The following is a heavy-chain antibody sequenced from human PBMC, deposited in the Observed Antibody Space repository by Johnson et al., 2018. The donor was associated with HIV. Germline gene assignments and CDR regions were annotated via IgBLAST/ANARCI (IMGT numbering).Heavy chain of an antibody. V-gene: IGHV3-7*01. CDR3: AKDRSGSWYGADAFDI. Sequence: VQLVESGGGVVQPARSPRLSSAASAFTFSSSWMSWVRQAPGKGLERVANIKQDGGEQYYVDSVKGRFTISRDNSKNTLYLQMNSLRAEDTAVYYCAKDRSGSWYGADAFDIWGQGTMVTVSS. CDR1: AFTFSSSW. CDR2: IKQDGGEQ. J-gene: IGHJ3*02. D-gene: IGHD6-13*01.